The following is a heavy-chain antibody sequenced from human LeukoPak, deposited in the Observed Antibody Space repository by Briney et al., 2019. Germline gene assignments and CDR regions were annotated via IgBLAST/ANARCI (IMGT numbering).Heavy chain of an antibody. J-gene: IGHJ3*02. D-gene: IGHD4-17*01. CDR1: GGSFSGYY. Sequence: SETLSLTCAVYGGSFSGYYWSWIRQPPGKGLEWIGYIYYSGSTNYNPSLKSRVTISVDTSKNQFSLKLSSVTAADTAVYYCARAFGDYDPPGAFDIWGQGTMVTVSS. CDR2: IYYSGST. V-gene: IGHV4-59*01. CDR3: ARAFGDYDPPGAFDI.